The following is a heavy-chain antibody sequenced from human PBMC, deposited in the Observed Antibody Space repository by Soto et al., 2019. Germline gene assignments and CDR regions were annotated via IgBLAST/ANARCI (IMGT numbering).Heavy chain of an antibody. D-gene: IGHD4-17*01. J-gene: IGHJ2*01. CDR1: GGSISSSSYY. CDR2: IYYSGST. Sequence: QLQLQEWGPGLVKPSETLSLTCTVSGGSISSSSYYWGWIRQPPGKGLEWIGSIYYSGSTYYNPSLKSRVTISVDTSKNQFSLKLSSVTAADTAVYYCKMTTVTNLGGSYWYFDLWGRGTLVTVSS. CDR3: KMTTVTNLGGSYWYFDL. V-gene: IGHV4-39*01.